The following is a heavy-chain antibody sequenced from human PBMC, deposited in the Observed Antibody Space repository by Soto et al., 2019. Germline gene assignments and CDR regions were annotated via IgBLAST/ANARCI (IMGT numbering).Heavy chain of an antibody. D-gene: IGHD3-22*01. Sequence: AGGFLRLSCAASGFTFSTYAMSWVRQAAGKGLEWVSGISGSGDNTYYADSVKGRFTISRDNTKNTLYLQMNGLRAVDTVVYYCAMIVASAGIDYGGQGTLVTVSS. CDR2: ISGSGDNT. CDR3: AMIVASAGIDY. CDR1: GFTFSTYA. V-gene: IGHV3-23*01. J-gene: IGHJ4*02.